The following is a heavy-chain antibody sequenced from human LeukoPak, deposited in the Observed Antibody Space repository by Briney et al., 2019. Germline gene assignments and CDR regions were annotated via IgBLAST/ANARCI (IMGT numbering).Heavy chain of an antibody. CDR1: GGSISSGSYY. CDR3: ARGRWLHLEDY. D-gene: IGHD5-24*01. CDR2: IYTSGST. V-gene: IGHV4-61*02. J-gene: IGHJ4*02. Sequence: SETLSLTCTVSGGSISSGSYYWRWLRQPAGTGLEWIGRIYTSGSTNYNPSLKSRVTISVDTSKNQFSLKLSSVTAADTAVYYCARGRWLHLEDYWGQGTLVTVSS.